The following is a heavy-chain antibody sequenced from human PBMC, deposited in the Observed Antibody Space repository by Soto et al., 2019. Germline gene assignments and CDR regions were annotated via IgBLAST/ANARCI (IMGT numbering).Heavy chain of an antibody. Sequence: GGSLRLSCAASGFTFSNAWMSWVRQAPGKGLEWVGRIKSKTDGGTTDYAAPVKGRFTISRDDSKNTLYLQMKSLKTEDTAVYYCTTKEGGSYRYYYYGMDVWGQGTTVTVSS. J-gene: IGHJ6*02. CDR1: GFTFSNAW. CDR2: IKSKTDGGTT. V-gene: IGHV3-15*01. CDR3: TTKEGGSYRYYYYGMDV. D-gene: IGHD3-16*02.